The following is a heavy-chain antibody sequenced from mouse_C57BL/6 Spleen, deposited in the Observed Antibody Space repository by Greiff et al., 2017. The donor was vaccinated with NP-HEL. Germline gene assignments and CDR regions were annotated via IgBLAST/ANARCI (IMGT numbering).Heavy chain of an antibody. D-gene: IGHD3-2*02. CDR3: AKDSSGYVAY. CDR1: GFTFSSYG. Sequence: EVQRVESGGDLVKPGGSLKLSCAASGFTFSSYGMSWVRQTPDKRLEWVATISSGGSYTYYPDSVKGRFTISRDNAKNTLYLQMSSLKSEDTAMYYCAKDSSGYVAYWGQGTLVTVSA. CDR2: ISSGGSYT. J-gene: IGHJ3*01. V-gene: IGHV5-6*01.